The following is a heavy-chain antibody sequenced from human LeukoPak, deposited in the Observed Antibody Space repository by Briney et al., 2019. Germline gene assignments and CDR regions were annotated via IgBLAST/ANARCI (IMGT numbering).Heavy chain of an antibody. V-gene: IGHV3-23*01. CDR3: ATGGMVRGSNVDY. D-gene: IGHD3-10*01. CDR2: IRGSGGDT. CDR1: GFTFSSYA. Sequence: PGGSLRLSCAASGFTFSSYAMSWVRQAPGKGLEWLSAIRGSGGDTYYADSVKGRFTVSRDDSKNTLYLQMNSLRAEDTALYYCATGGMVRGSNVDYWGQGTLVTVSS. J-gene: IGHJ4*02.